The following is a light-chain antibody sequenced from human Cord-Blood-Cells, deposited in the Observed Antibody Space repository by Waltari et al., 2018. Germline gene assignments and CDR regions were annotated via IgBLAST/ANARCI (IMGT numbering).Light chain of an antibody. CDR2: EGS. J-gene: IGLJ2*01. V-gene: IGLV2-23*01. CDR3: CSYAGSSTLV. Sequence: QSALTQHASVSGSPGPSITISCTGTSSDVGRSNLISWYQQHPGKAPKLMIYEGSKRPSGVSNRFSGSKSGNTASLTISGLQAEDEADYYCCSYAGSSTLVFGGGTKLTVL. CDR1: SSDVGRSNL.